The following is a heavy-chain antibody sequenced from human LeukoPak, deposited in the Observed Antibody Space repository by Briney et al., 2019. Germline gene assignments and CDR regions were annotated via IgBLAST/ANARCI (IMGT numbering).Heavy chain of an antibody. CDR1: GGSISSYY. J-gene: IGHJ5*02. V-gene: IGHV4-59*01. CDR2: IYYSGST. Sequence: SETLSLTCTVSGGSISSYYWSWIRQPPGKGQEWMGYIYYSGSTNYNPSLKSRDTISVDTSKNQFSLKLSSVTAADTAVYYCARRLWFGESKGFDPWGQGTLVTVSS. D-gene: IGHD3-10*01. CDR3: ARRLWFGESKGFDP.